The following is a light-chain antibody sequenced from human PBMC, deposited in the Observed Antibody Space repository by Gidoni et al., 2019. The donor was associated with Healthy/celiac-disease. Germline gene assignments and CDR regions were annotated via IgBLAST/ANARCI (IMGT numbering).Light chain of an antibody. CDR2: EGS. V-gene: IGLV2-23*01. CDR1: SSDVGSYNL. CDR3: CSYAGSSTYV. J-gene: IGLJ1*01. Sequence: QSSLTQPSSVSGSPGHSITISCTVTSSDVGSYNLVSWYQQQPGKAPKLMIYEGSKRPSGVSNRFSGSKSGNTASLTISGLQAEDEADYYCCSYAGSSTYVFGTGTKGTVL.